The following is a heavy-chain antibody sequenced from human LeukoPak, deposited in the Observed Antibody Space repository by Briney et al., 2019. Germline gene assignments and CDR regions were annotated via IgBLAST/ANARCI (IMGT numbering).Heavy chain of an antibody. CDR3: VKDYNWNIFHY. CDR1: GFTFSSYA. CDR2: ISSNGGST. J-gene: IGHJ4*02. D-gene: IGHD1/OR15-1a*01. V-gene: IGHV3-64D*09. Sequence: PGGSLTLSCSAPGFTFSSYAMHWVPEAPGKGLEYVSGISSNGGSTYYADSVKGRFTISRDNSKNTLYLQMSSLRADDTAVYYCVKDYNWNIFHYWGQGTLVTVSS.